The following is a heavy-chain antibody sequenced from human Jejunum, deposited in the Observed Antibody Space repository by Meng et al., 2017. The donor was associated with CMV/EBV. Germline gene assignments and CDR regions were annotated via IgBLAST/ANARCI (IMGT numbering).Heavy chain of an antibody. CDR3: VRRRGSWYQDSYQGFDP. CDR2: ISGSGRST. CDR1: LSCNNVG. D-gene: IGHD3-16*02. Sequence: LSCNNVGIHLVRQGPGKGLEWVSGISGSGRSTYFADSVKGRFTVSRDKSKNTVYLQMNSLRVEDTALYHCVRRRGSWYQDSYQGFDPWGQGTLVTVSS. V-gene: IGHV3-23*01. J-gene: IGHJ5*02.